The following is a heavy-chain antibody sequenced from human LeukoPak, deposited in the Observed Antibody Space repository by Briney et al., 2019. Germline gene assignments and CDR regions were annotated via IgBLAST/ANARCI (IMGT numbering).Heavy chain of an antibody. Sequence: SQTLSLTCVVSGGSISSGGHYWSRIRQPPGKGLEWIGYIYHSGSTSYCPSLKSRVTISVDRAKNQFSLTLSSVTAADTAVYYCARAFAFDDYGDPNAFDIWGQGTMVTVSS. CDR2: IYHSGST. CDR1: GGSISSGGHY. J-gene: IGHJ3*02. CDR3: ARAFAFDDYGDPNAFDI. D-gene: IGHD4-17*01. V-gene: IGHV4-30-2*01.